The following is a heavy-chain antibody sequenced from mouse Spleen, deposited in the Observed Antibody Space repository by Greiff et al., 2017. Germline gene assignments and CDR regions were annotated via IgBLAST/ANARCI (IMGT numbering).Heavy chain of an antibody. Sequence: QVQLQQPGAELVKPGASVKLSCKASGYTFTSYWMQWVKQRPGQGLEWIGEIDTSDSYTNYNQKFKGKATLTVANSSNTAYMQLSSLTSEDSAVYYCAFITTVVAPFDYWGQGTTLTVSS. CDR1: GYTFTSYW. CDR2: IDTSDSYT. J-gene: IGHJ2*01. D-gene: IGHD1-1*01. CDR3: AFITTVVAPFDY. V-gene: IGHV1-50*01.